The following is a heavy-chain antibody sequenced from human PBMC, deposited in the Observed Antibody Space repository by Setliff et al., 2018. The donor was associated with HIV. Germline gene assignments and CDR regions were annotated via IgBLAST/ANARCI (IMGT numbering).Heavy chain of an antibody. J-gene: IGHJ4*02. D-gene: IGHD6-25*01. CDR1: GGSFSGYY. CDR2: IYYSGST. CDR3: ARDSGHRSRSTYFFPY. Sequence: PSETLSLTCAVYGGSFSGYYWNWIRQHPGKGLEWIGYIYYSGSTYYNPSLMSRVTISVDTSKNQFSLKLSSVTAADTAVYFCARDSGHRSRSTYFFPYWGQGSLVTVSS. V-gene: IGHV4-31*02.